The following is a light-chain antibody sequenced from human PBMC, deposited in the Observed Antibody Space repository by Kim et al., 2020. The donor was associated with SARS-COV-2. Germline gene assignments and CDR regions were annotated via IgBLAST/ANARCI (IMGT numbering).Light chain of an antibody. V-gene: IGLV6-57*02. CDR2: EYN. CDR1: GGTLASNY. Sequence: NTVHIPRTGRGGTLASNYFHWYQQRPRNVPTIVIYEYNQRPSGVPDRFSGSIDTSSNSASLTISGLKTEDEADYYCQSCDSNNHVIFGGGTQLTVL. J-gene: IGLJ2*01. CDR3: QSCDSNNHVI.